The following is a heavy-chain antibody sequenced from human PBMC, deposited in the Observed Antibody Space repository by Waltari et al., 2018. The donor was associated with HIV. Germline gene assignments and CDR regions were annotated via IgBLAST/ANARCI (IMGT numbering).Heavy chain of an antibody. Sequence: EVQLVESGGGLVQPGRSLRLSCAASGFTFDDYAMHWVRQAPGKGLEWVSGISWNSGSIGYADSVKGRFTISRDNAKNSLYLQMNSLRAEDTALYYCAKGGYYYDSSGYYQGVDYWGQGTLVTVSS. J-gene: IGHJ4*02. CDR1: GFTFDDYA. CDR3: AKGGYYYDSSGYYQGVDY. V-gene: IGHV3-9*01. D-gene: IGHD3-22*01. CDR2: ISWNSGSI.